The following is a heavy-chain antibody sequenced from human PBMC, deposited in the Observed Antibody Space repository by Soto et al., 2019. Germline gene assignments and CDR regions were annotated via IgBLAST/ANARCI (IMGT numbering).Heavy chain of an antibody. J-gene: IGHJ4*02. CDR2: IYYSGST. V-gene: IGHV4-59*01. CDR1: GGSISSYY. D-gene: IGHD3-22*01. Sequence: SETLSLTCTVSGGSISSYYWGWIRQPPGKGLEWIGYIYYSGSTKYNPSLKSRVTISVDTSKNQISLKLSSVTAADTAVYYCARDRYYDSSGYYVDYWGQGTLVTVS. CDR3: ARDRYYDSSGYYVDY.